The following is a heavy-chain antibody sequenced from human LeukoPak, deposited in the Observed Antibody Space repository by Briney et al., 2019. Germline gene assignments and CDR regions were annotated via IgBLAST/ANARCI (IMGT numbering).Heavy chain of an antibody. CDR3: AKNEYNTSPGGYNWFDP. Sequence: SETLSLTCTVSGGSINSYFWSWIRQPPGKGLEWIGYIYYSGSINYNPSLKSRVTISVDTSKNQFSLKLSSVTAADTAVYYCAKNEYNTSPGGYNWFDPWGQGTLVTISS. CDR1: GGSINSYF. CDR2: IYYSGSI. J-gene: IGHJ5*02. D-gene: IGHD1-14*01. V-gene: IGHV4-59*01.